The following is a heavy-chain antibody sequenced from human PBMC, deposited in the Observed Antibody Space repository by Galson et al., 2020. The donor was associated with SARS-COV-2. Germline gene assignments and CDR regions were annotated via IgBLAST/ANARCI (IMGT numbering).Heavy chain of an antibody. CDR1: GYTLTELS. D-gene: IGHD3-3*01. Sequence: ASVQVSCKVSGYTLTELSMHWVRQAPGQGLEWMGGFDPEAGETIYPQTFQGRVTMTEDTSTDTAYMELSSLRSEDTAVYYCATGTPFGLFNWFDPWGQGTLVTVSS. V-gene: IGHV1-24*01. CDR3: ATGTPFGLFNWFDP. J-gene: IGHJ5*02. CDR2: FDPEAGET.